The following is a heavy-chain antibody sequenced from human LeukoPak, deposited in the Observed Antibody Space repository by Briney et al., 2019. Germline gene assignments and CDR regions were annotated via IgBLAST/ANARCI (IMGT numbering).Heavy chain of an antibody. D-gene: IGHD2-21*02. CDR2: IYTGGGT. V-gene: IGHV3-66*01. Sequence: PGGSLRISCAASGFSISHYYMTWVRQTPGKGLDWVSVIYTGGGTNYGDSVKGRFTISRDNSKNTLYLQMNSLRADDTAIYYCARGQAYCGADCYSDWGQGTLVTVSS. CDR3: ARGQAYCGADCYSD. J-gene: IGHJ4*02. CDR1: GFSISHYY.